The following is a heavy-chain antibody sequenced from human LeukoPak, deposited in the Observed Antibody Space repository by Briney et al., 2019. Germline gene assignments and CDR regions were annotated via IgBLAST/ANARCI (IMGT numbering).Heavy chain of an antibody. CDR2: IYYSGST. CDR1: GGSISSSSYY. D-gene: IGHD4-17*01. V-gene: IGHV4-39*07. J-gene: IGHJ3*02. CDR3: ARYMTTVSHDAFDI. Sequence: SGTLSLTCTVPGGSISSSSYYWGWIRQPPGKGLEWIGSIYYSGSTYYNPSLKSRVTISVDTSKNQFSLKLSSVTAADTAVYYCARYMTTVSHDAFDIWGQGTMVTVSS.